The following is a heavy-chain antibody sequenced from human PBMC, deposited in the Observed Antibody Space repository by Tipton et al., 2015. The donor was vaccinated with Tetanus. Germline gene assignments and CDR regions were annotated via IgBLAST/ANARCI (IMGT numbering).Heavy chain of an antibody. V-gene: IGHV4-34*01. CDR1: GGSFSAYY. Sequence: LRLSCAVYGGSFSAYYWSWIRQSPGKGLEWIGEINHSGSTTYSPSFKSRVTISVDTPMNQFSLKLTSLTVADTAVYYCARGGSYSYGPRGFDLWGRGTLVTVSS. D-gene: IGHD5-18*01. J-gene: IGHJ2*01. CDR2: INHSGST. CDR3: ARGGSYSYGPRGFDL.